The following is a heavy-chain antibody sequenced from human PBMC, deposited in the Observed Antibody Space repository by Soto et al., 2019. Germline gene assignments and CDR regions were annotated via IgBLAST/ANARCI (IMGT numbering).Heavy chain of an antibody. V-gene: IGHV3-30*18. CDR3: AKDVLRFLEWLAFYGMDV. CDR1: GFTFSSYG. D-gene: IGHD3-3*01. CDR2: ISYDGSNK. J-gene: IGHJ6*02. Sequence: QVQLVESGGGVVQPGRSLRLSCAASGFTFSSYGMHWVRQAPGKGLEWVAVISYDGSNKYYADSVKGRFTISRDNSKNRLYLQMSSLRAEDTAVYYCAKDVLRFLEWLAFYGMDVWGQGTTVTVSS.